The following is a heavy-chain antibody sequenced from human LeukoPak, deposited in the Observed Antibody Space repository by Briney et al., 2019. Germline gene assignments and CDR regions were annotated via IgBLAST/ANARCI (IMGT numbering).Heavy chain of an antibody. CDR2: ISSSSSYM. CDR1: GFTFSSYG. V-gene: IGHV3-21*01. D-gene: IGHD3-22*01. CDR3: ARGVGYYDSSGYIDY. Sequence: NPGGSLRLSCAASGFTFSSYGMHWVRQAPGKGLEWVSSISSSSSYMYYADSVKGRFTISRDNAKNSLYLQMNSLRAEDTAVYYCARGVGYYDSSGYIDYWGQGTLVTVSS. J-gene: IGHJ4*02.